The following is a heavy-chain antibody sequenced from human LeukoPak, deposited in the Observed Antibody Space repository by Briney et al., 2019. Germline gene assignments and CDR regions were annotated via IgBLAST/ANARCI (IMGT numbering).Heavy chain of an antibody. CDR1: GFTFSSYW. CDR2: IKQDGREK. D-gene: IGHD1-26*01. CDR3: ARGGGGATFY. J-gene: IGHJ4*02. V-gene: IGHV3-7*01. Sequence: GGSLRLSCAASGFTFSSYWMSWVRQAPGKGLEWVANIKQDGREKYYVDSVKGRFTISRDNAKNSLYLQMDSVRGEDAAVYYCARGGGGATFYWGQGTLVTVSS.